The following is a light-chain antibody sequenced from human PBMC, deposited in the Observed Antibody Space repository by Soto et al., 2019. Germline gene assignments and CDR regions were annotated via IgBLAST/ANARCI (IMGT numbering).Light chain of an antibody. J-gene: IGKJ1*01. Sequence: DIQMTQSPSSLSASVGDRVTITCQASQRVGSYLNWYQQKPGKAPTLLIYSASELQSGVSSRFSGSGSGTDFTLTIRNLQPEDFAVYYCQQSHNTPLTFGQGTKVDI. CDR3: QQSHNTPLT. CDR2: SAS. V-gene: IGKV1-39*01. CDR1: QRVGSY.